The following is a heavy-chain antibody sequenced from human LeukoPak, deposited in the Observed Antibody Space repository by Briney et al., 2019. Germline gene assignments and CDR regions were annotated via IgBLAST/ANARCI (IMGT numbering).Heavy chain of an antibody. V-gene: IGHV4-39*01. CDR2: IYYSGST. CDR1: GGSISSSSYY. CDR3: ARQVGSGSYYTDYYYYYYMDV. Sequence: PSETLSLTCTVSGGSISSSSYYWGWIRQPPGKGLEWIGSIYYSGSTYYNPSLKSRVTISVDTSKNQFSLKLSSVTAADTAVYYCARQVGSGSYYTDYYYYYYMDVWGKGTTVTISS. J-gene: IGHJ6*03. D-gene: IGHD3-10*01.